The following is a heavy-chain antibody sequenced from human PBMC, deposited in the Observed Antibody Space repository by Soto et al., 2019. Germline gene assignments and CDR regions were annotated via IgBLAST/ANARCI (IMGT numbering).Heavy chain of an antibody. CDR2: ISGSGGST. J-gene: IGHJ5*02. D-gene: IGHD5-18*01. Sequence: LRLSCAASGFTFSSYAMSWVRQAPGKGLEWVSAISGSGGSTYYADSVKGRFTISRDNSKNTLYLQMNSLRAEDTAVYYCAKDRNKGLYSYVTWGQGTLVTVSS. CDR3: AKDRNKGLYSYVT. CDR1: GFTFSSYA. V-gene: IGHV3-23*01.